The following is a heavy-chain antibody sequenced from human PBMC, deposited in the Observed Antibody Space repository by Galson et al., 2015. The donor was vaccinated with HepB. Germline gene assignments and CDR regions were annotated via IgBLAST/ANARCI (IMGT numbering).Heavy chain of an antibody. Sequence: SLRLSCAASGFTFSSYGMHWVRQAPGKGLEWVAVISYDGSNKYYADSVKGRFTISRDNSKNTLYLQMNSLRAEDTAVYYCAADPDVSRDGYNNAKGSDYWGQGTLVTVSS. CDR1: GFTFSSYG. CDR3: AADPDVSRDGYNNAKGSDY. J-gene: IGHJ4*02. CDR2: ISYDGSNK. D-gene: IGHD5-24*01. V-gene: IGHV3-30*03.